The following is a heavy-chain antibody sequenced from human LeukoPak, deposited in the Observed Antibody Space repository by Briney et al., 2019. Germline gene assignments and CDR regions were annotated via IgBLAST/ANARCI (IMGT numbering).Heavy chain of an antibody. CDR1: GFTFSSYA. J-gene: IGHJ4*02. Sequence: GGSLRLSCAASGFTFSSYAMSWVRQAPGKGLEWVSAISGSGGSTYYADSVKGRFTISRDNSKNTLYLQMNSLRAEDMAVYYCAKDGWVELRYLAYWGQGTLVTASS. CDR2: ISGSGGST. D-gene: IGHD1-7*01. CDR3: AKDGWVELRYLAY. V-gene: IGHV3-23*01.